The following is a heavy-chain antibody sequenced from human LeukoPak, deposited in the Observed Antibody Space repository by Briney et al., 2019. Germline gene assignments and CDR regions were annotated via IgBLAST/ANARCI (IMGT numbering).Heavy chain of an antibody. CDR3: AKDPSGSSWYFDY. D-gene: IGHD6-13*01. CDR2: ISFDGNNK. Sequence: GGSLRLSCAASGFTFSTYAMHWVRQAPGKGLEWVTAISFDGNNKNYADSVKGRFTISRDSSKNTLYLQMNSLRAEDTAVYYCAKDPSGSSWYFDYWGQGTLVTVSS. CDR1: GFTFSTYA. J-gene: IGHJ4*02. V-gene: IGHV3-30*04.